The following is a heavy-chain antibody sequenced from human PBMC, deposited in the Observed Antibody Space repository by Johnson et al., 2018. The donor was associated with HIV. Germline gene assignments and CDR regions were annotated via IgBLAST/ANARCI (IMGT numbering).Heavy chain of an antibody. CDR2: IQSGGGT. D-gene: IGHD3-16*01. CDR3: ARLNDYLLGQRGAFDI. Sequence: QVQLVESGGGVVQPGRSLRLSCAASGFTFSSYAMHWVRQAPGKGLEWVAVIQSGGGTYHADPVKGIFTLARDNSKNTLYLQMNSLRVEDTAVYYCARLNDYLLGQRGAFDIWGRGTMVTVSS. J-gene: IGHJ3*02. CDR1: GFTFSSYA. V-gene: IGHV3-30*14.